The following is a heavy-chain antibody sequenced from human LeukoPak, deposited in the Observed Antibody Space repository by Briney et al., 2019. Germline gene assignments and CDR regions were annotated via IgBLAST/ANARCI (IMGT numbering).Heavy chain of an antibody. CDR2: ISYDGSNK. CDR3: ARDRGYGDAFDI. J-gene: IGHJ3*02. CDR1: GFTFSSYA. D-gene: IGHD5-18*01. Sequence: GGSLRLSCAASGFTFSSYAMHWVRQAPGKGLEWVAVISYDGSNKYYADSVKGRFTISRDNSKNTLYLQMNSLRAEDTAVYYCARDRGYGDAFDIWGQGTMVTVSS. V-gene: IGHV3-30-3*01.